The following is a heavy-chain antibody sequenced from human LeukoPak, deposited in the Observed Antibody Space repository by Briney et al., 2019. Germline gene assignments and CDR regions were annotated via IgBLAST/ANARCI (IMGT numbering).Heavy chain of an antibody. Sequence: PGGSLRLSCAASGFTFDDYAMHWVRQAPGKGLEWVSGISWNSGSIGYADSVKGRFTISRDNAKNSLYLQMNSLRAEDTALYYCAKGGDDSSGYYQYYFDYWGQGTLVTVSS. J-gene: IGHJ4*02. V-gene: IGHV3-9*01. CDR1: GFTFDDYA. CDR3: AKGGDDSSGYYQYYFDY. D-gene: IGHD3-22*01. CDR2: ISWNSGSI.